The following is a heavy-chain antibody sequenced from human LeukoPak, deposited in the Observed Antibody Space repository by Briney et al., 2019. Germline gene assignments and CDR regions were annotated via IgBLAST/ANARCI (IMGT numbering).Heavy chain of an antibody. D-gene: IGHD6-13*01. Sequence: PSETLSLTCTVSGGSISSHYWSWIRQPPGKGLEWIGYIYYSASTNYNPSLKSRVTISVDTSKNQFSLKLSSVTAADTAVYYCARDYNPGYSSSWYWDNWFDPWGQGTLVTVSS. V-gene: IGHV4-59*11. J-gene: IGHJ5*02. CDR1: GGSISSHY. CDR2: IYYSAST. CDR3: ARDYNPGYSSSWYWDNWFDP.